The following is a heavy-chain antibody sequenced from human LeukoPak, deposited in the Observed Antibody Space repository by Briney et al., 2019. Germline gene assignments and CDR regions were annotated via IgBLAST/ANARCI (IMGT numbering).Heavy chain of an antibody. V-gene: IGHV3-23*01. CDR1: GFTFSSYS. J-gene: IGHJ4*02. CDR2: ISGSGGGT. D-gene: IGHD3-22*01. Sequence: PGGSLRLSCAASGFTFSSYSMNWVRQAPGKGLEGVSAISGSGGGTYYADSVKGRFTISRDNSKNTLYLQMNSLRAEDTAVYYCAKAEGITMIVVVITPFDYWGQGTLVTVSS. CDR3: AKAEGITMIVVVITPFDY.